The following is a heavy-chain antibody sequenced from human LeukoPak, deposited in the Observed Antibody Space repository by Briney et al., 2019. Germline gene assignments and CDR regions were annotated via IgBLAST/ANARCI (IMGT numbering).Heavy chain of an antibody. CDR2: IWYDGSNK. D-gene: IGHD3-10*01. CDR1: GFTFSSYG. V-gene: IGHV3-33*08. J-gene: IGHJ5*02. CDR3: ARDGGDYYGSGSYPPWFDP. Sequence: GRSLRLSCAASGFTFSSYGMHWVRQAPGKGLEWVAVIWYDGSNKYYADSVKGRFTISRDNSKNTLYLQMNSLRAEDTAVYYCARDGGDYYGSGSYPPWFDPWGQGTLVTVSS.